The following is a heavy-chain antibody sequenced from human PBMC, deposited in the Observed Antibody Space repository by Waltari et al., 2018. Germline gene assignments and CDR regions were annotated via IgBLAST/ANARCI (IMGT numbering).Heavy chain of an antibody. D-gene: IGHD3-22*01. CDR2: IIPICGTA. Sequence: QVQLVQSGAEVKKPGSSVKVSCKASGGTFSSYAISWVRPAPGQGLEWMGGIIPICGTANDAQKFQGRVTITADESTSTAYMELSSLRSEDTAVYYCARDETKGYYYDSSGFDYWGQGTLVTVSS. CDR3: ARDETKGYYYDSSGFDY. J-gene: IGHJ4*02. CDR1: GGTFSSYA. V-gene: IGHV1-69*12.